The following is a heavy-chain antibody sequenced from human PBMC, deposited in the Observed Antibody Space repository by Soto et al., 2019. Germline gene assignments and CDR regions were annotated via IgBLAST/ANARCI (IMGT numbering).Heavy chain of an antibody. V-gene: IGHV4-39*01. J-gene: IGHJ6*04. D-gene: IGHD3-9*01. CDR3: ARHLMTGPYNYYCNGMEV. Sequence: QLQLQESGPGLMKPSETLSLNCTVSGASISGSTSYWGWIRQPPGKGLEWIGKIHYSGSTYYSPSLKSRVTLSVDTSKNQFSLRLSSVTAADTAVYYCARHLMTGPYNYYCNGMEVWGTGTTVTVSA. CDR1: GASISGSTSY. CDR2: IHYSGST.